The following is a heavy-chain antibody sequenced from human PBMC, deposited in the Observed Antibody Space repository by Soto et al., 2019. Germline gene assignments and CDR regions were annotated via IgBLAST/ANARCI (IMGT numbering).Heavy chain of an antibody. CDR3: ARHWRTGYSTVFGVVMGWFDP. CDR1: GDSITSTDYY. CDR2: IYYSGST. Sequence: PSETLSLTCTATGDSITSTDYYWGWIRQPPGKRLEWVASIYYSGSTYHNPSLKSRVTISVDTSKNQFSLKVTSVTAADTAVYYCARHWRTGYSTVFGVVMGWFDPWGQGTLVTVSS. V-gene: IGHV4-39*01. D-gene: IGHD3-3*01. J-gene: IGHJ5*02.